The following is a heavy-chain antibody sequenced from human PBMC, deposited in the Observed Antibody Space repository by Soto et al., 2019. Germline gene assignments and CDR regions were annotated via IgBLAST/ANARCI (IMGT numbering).Heavy chain of an antibody. D-gene: IGHD3-3*01. J-gene: IGHJ6*02. CDR2: IWYDGSNK. CDR1: GFTFSSYG. CDR3: ARDRLTSYYDFWSGYYGYYYGMDV. Sequence: VQLVESGGGVVQPGRSLRLSCAASGFTFSSYGMHWVRQAPGKGLEWVAVIWYDGSNKYYADSVKGRFTISRDNSKNTLYLQMNSLRAEDTAVYYCARDRLTSYYDFWSGYYGYYYGMDVWGQGTTVTVSS. V-gene: IGHV3-33*01.